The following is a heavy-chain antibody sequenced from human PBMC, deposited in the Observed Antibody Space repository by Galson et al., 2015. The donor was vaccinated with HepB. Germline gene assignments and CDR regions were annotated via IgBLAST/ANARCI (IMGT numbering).Heavy chain of an antibody. D-gene: IGHD1-26*01. V-gene: IGHV3-7*03. Sequence: SLRLSCAASGFTFSSHWMSWVRQAPGKGLEWVANINQGGNEKYYVDSVSGRFTISRDNARNSQYLQMDSLRAEDTAVYYCARDHVGPGIYFDNWGQGTLVTVSS. CDR1: GFTFSSHW. CDR2: INQGGNEK. J-gene: IGHJ4*02. CDR3: ARDHVGPGIYFDN.